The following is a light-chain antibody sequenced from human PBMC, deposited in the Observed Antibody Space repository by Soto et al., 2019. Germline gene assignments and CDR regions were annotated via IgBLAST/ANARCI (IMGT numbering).Light chain of an antibody. CDR3: QQYYTTPLT. CDR2: WAS. Sequence: DIVMTQSPDSLAVSLGERATINCRSSQSILYSSNNKNHLAWYQQRPGQPPKLLINWASTRESGVPDRFSGSGSGTDFTLTISSLQAEDVAFYYCQQYYTTPLTFGQGTKVEIK. V-gene: IGKV4-1*01. J-gene: IGKJ1*01. CDR1: QSILYSSNNKNH.